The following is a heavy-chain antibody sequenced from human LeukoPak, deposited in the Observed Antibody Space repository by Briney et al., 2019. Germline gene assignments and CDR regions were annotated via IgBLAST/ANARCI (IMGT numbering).Heavy chain of an antibody. Sequence: SETLSLTCTVSGGSISSYYWSWIRQPPGKGPEWIGYIYYSGSTNYNPSLKSRVTISVDTSKNQFSLKLSSVTAADTAVYYCATYYESSGYRFDYWGQGTLVTVSS. CDR3: ATYYESSGYRFDY. CDR2: IYYSGST. J-gene: IGHJ4*02. V-gene: IGHV4-59*08. CDR1: GGSISSYY. D-gene: IGHD3-22*01.